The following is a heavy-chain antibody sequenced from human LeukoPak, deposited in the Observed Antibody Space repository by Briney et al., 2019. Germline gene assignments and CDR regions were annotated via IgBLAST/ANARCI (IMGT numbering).Heavy chain of an antibody. Sequence: SVKVSCKASGGTFSSYAISWVRQAPGQGLEWMGRIIPIFGTANYAQKFQGRVTMTRDTSTSTVYMELSSLRSEDTAVYYCARDRYSYGYFDYWGQGTLVTVSS. CDR3: ARDRYSYGYFDY. CDR1: GGTFSSYA. V-gene: IGHV1-69*05. D-gene: IGHD5-18*01. CDR2: IIPIFGTA. J-gene: IGHJ4*02.